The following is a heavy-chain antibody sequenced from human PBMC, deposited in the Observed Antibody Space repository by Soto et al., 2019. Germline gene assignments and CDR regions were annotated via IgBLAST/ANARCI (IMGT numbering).Heavy chain of an antibody. D-gene: IGHD2-8*02. Sequence: QVQLQQWGAGLLKPSETLSLTCAVYGGSFSGYSWTWIRQPPGTGLEWIGEINHPGRTNYNPSLKSRVTISVDTSKNQFSLKLTSVTAADTAVYYCARDKITGLFDYWGQGTLVTVSS. J-gene: IGHJ4*02. CDR3: ARDKITGLFDY. CDR2: INHPGRT. V-gene: IGHV4-34*01. CDR1: GGSFSGYS.